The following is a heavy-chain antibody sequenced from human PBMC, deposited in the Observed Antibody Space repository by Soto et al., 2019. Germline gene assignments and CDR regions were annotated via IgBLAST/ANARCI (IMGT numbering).Heavy chain of an antibody. D-gene: IGHD6-19*01. CDR1: GFAFSSHP. V-gene: IGHV3-23*01. Sequence: GSLRPSCAASGFAFSSHPMSWVRQAPEKGLEWVSAISGSGGSTYYADSVKGRFTISRDNSKNTLYLQMNSLRAEDTAVYYCAKEQEWLVQAPNWFDPWGQGTLVTVSS. CDR3: AKEQEWLVQAPNWFDP. CDR2: ISGSGGST. J-gene: IGHJ5*02.